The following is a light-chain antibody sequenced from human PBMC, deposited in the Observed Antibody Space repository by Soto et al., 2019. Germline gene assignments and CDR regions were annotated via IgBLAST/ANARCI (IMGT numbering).Light chain of an antibody. J-gene: IGKJ5*01. CDR3: QQYNNWPIT. V-gene: IGKV3-15*01. Sequence: EIVMTQSPATLSVSPGERATLSCRATQSISNNLAWYQQKAGQAPRLLIYGASTRATGIPARFSGSGSGTEFTLTISSLQSEYFAVYYCQQYNNWPITFGQGTRLGIK. CDR2: GAS. CDR1: QSISNN.